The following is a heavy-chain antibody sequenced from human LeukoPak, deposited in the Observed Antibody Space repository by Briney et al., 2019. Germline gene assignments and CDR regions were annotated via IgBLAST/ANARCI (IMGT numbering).Heavy chain of an antibody. D-gene: IGHD3-9*01. CDR1: GFTFSSYA. CDR3: AKVMDDTHDAFDI. V-gene: IGHV3-23*01. Sequence: GGSLRLSCAASGFTFSSYAMSWVRQAPGKGLEWVSAISGSGGSTYYADSVKGRFTISRDNSKNTMYLQMNSLRAEDTAVYYCAKVMDDTHDAFDIWGQGTMVTVSS. J-gene: IGHJ3*02. CDR2: ISGSGGST.